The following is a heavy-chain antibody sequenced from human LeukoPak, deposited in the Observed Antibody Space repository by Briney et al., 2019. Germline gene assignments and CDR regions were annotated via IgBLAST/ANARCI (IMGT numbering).Heavy chain of an antibody. D-gene: IGHD6-19*01. CDR3: ARLDGDTSGWYGYFDY. CDR2: ISSSSSYI. J-gene: IGHJ4*02. CDR1: GFTFSSYS. V-gene: IGHV3-21*01. Sequence: GGSLRLSCAASGFTFSSYSMNWVRQAPGKGLEWVSSISSSSSYIYYADSVKGRFTISRDNAKNSLYLQMNSLRAEDTAVYYCARLDGDTSGWYGYFDYWGQGTLDTVSS.